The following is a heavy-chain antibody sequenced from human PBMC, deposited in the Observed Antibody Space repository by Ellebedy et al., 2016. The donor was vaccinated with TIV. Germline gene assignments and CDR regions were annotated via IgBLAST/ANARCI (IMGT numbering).Heavy chain of an antibody. Sequence: GESLKISXAASGFTFSSYWMSWVRQAPGKGLEWVSAISGSGGSTYYADSVKGRFTISRDNSKNTLYLQMNSLRAEDTAVYYCAKVPTRVVPAATLFDYWGQGTLVTVSS. CDR2: ISGSGGST. D-gene: IGHD2-2*01. CDR1: GFTFSSYW. J-gene: IGHJ4*02. CDR3: AKVPTRVVPAATLFDY. V-gene: IGHV3-23*01.